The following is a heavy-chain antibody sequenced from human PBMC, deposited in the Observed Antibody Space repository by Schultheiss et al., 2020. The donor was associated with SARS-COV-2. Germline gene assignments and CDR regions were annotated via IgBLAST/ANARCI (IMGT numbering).Heavy chain of an antibody. Sequence: LSLTCAVYGGSFSDFYWSWIRQAPGKGLEWVSSISSSSSYIYYADSVKGRFTISRDNAKNSLYLQMNSLRAEDTAVYYCASIPKEYCSSTSCSRTYYYYYMDVWGKGTTVTVSS. V-gene: IGHV3-11*06. J-gene: IGHJ6*03. CDR3: ASIPKEYCSSTSCSRTYYYYYMDV. D-gene: IGHD2-2*01. CDR2: ISSSSSYI. CDR1: GGSFSDFY.